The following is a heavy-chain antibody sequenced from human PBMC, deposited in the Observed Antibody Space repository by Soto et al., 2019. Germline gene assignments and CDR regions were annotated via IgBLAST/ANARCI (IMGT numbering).Heavy chain of an antibody. CDR3: ARDRSIAARLLPVGWFDP. J-gene: IGHJ5*02. D-gene: IGHD6-6*01. CDR2: IIPILGTA. V-gene: IGHV1-69*06. CDR1: GGTFSSYA. Sequence: QVQLVQSGAEVKKPGSSVKVSCKASGGTFSSYAISWVRQAPGQGLEWMGGIIPILGTANYAQKFQGRVTITADKSTSTAYMELSSLRSEDTAVYYCARDRSIAARLLPVGWFDPWGQGTLVTVSS.